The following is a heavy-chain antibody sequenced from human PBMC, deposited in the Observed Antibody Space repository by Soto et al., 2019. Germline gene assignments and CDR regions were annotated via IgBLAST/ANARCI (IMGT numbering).Heavy chain of an antibody. Sequence: SETLSLTCAVSGGSITTGHWWTWVRQSPGKGLEWIGEIYQSGITNYNPSLNSRLSISMDQSKNQFSLKLTSATAADTALYFCARGFSFSDNSDNDRIYFYYGLNVWGQGTTVTVSS. CDR2: IYQSGIT. CDR3: ARGFSFSDNSDNDRIYFYYGLNV. CDR1: GGSITTGHW. D-gene: IGHD2-15*01. J-gene: IGHJ6*02. V-gene: IGHV4-4*02.